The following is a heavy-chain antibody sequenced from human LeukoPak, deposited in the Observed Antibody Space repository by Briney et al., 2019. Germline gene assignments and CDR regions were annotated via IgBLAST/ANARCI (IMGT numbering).Heavy chain of an antibody. J-gene: IGHJ4*02. CDR2: IYRTGST. CDR1: GDSISIWY. CDR3: ARVRGSYFDY. Sequence: ASETLSLTCSVSGDSISIWYWGWIRQPAGKGLEWIGRIYRTGSTNYNPSLKSRITISMDTSKNQFSLKLTSVTAADTAMYYCARVRGSYFDYWGQGAPVTVSS. V-gene: IGHV4-4*07. D-gene: IGHD3-10*01.